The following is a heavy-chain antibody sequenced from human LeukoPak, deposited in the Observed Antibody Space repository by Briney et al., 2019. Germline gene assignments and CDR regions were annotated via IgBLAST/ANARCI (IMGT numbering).Heavy chain of an antibody. V-gene: IGHV4-39*07. Sequence: SETLSLTCKVSGGSLSSSTHYWVWIRQPPGKGLEWIGSIYYSGSTYYNPSLKSRVTISVDTSKNQFSLKLSSVTAADTAVYYCARVSYYGGPSWFDPWGQGTLVTVSS. CDR3: ARVSYYGGPSWFDP. D-gene: IGHD4-23*01. CDR2: IYYSGST. J-gene: IGHJ5*02. CDR1: GGSLSSSTHY.